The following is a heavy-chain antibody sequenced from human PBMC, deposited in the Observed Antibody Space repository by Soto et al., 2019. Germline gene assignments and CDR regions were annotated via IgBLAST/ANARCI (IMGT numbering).Heavy chain of an antibody. V-gene: IGHV4-34*01. D-gene: IGHD3-3*01. J-gene: IGHJ4*02. CDR2: INHSGST. CDR3: ARVGALKFTNY. Sequence: SETLSLTCAVYGGSFSGYYWSWIRQPPGKGLEWIGEINHSGSTNYNPSLKSRVTISVDTSKNQFSLKLSSVTAADTAVYYCARVGALKFTNYWGQGTLVTLSS. CDR1: GGSFSGYY.